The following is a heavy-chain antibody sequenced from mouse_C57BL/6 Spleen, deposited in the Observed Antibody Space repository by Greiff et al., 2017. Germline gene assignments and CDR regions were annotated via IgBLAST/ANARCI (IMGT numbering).Heavy chain of an antibody. Sequence: EVQRVESGGDLVKPGGSLKLSCAASGFTFSSYGMSWVRQTPDKRLEWVATISSGGSYTYYPDSVKGRFTISRDNAKNTLYLQMSSLKSEDTAMYYCARRYSNYIYAMDYWGQGTSVTVSS. V-gene: IGHV5-6*01. CDR3: ARRYSNYIYAMDY. J-gene: IGHJ4*01. CDR2: ISSGGSYT. D-gene: IGHD2-5*01. CDR1: GFTFSSYG.